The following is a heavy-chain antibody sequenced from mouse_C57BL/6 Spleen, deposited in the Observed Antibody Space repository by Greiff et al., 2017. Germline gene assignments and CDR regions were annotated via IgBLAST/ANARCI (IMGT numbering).Heavy chain of an antibody. CDR2: IDPSDSET. J-gene: IGHJ2*01. Sequence: QVQLQQPGAELVRPGSSVKLSCKASGYTFTSYWMHWVKQRPIQGLEWIGNIDPSDSETHYNQKFKDKATLTVAKSSSTAYMQLSSLTSEDSAVYYCARGGGTTVVPDDWGQGTTLTVAS. V-gene: IGHV1-52*01. D-gene: IGHD1-1*01. CDR3: ARGGGTTVVPDD. CDR1: GYTFTSYW.